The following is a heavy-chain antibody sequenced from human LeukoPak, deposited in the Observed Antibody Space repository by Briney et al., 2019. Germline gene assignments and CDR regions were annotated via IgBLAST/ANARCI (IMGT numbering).Heavy chain of an antibody. CDR1: GYTFTSYG. CDR3: ARARITIFGVVINHWYFDL. Sequence: GASVKVSCKASGYTFTSYGISWVRQAPGQGLEWMGWISAYNGNTNYAQKLQGRVTMTTDTSTSTAYMELRSLRSDDTAVYYCARARITIFGVVINHWYFDLWGRGTLVTVSS. CDR2: ISAYNGNT. V-gene: IGHV1-18*01. D-gene: IGHD3-3*01. J-gene: IGHJ2*01.